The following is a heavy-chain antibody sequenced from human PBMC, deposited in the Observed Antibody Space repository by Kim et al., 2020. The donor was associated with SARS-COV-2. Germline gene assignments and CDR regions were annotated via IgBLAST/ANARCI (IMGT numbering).Heavy chain of an antibody. D-gene: IGHD3-10*01. J-gene: IGHJ4*02. V-gene: IGHV4-4*02. CDR1: GGSISSSNW. CDR3: ARGGTLWFGESYFDY. Sequence: SETLSLTCAVSGGSISSSNWWSWVRQPPGKGLEWIGEIYHSGSTNYKPSLKSRVTISVDKSKNQFSLKLSSVTAADTAVYYCARGGTLWFGESYFDYWGQGTLVTVSS. CDR2: IYHSGST.